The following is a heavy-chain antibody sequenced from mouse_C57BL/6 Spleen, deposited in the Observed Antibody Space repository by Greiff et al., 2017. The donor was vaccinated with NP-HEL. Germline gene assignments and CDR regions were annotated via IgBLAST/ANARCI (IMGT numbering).Heavy chain of an antibody. J-gene: IGHJ4*01. CDR1: GFTFSSYA. Sequence: EVNVVESGGGLVKPGGSLKLSCAASGFTFSSYAMSWVRQTPEKRLEWVATISDGGSYTYYPDNVKGRFTISRDNAKNNLYLQMSHLKSEDTAMYYCARDYGSSYTVLYYYAMDYWGQGTSVTVSS. D-gene: IGHD1-1*01. CDR3: ARDYGSSYTVLYYYAMDY. V-gene: IGHV5-4*01. CDR2: ISDGGSYT.